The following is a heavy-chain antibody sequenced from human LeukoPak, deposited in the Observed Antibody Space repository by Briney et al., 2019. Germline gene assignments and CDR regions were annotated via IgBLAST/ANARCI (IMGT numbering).Heavy chain of an antibody. J-gene: IGHJ4*02. Sequence: QTGGSLRLSCASSGFTFSGYAMSWVRQAPGKGLEWVSSISGSGADTYYADSVKGRFTISRDNSKNTLYLQMNSLRAEDTAVYYCAKSLGNWNDGGTDYWGQGTLVTVSS. CDR3: AKSLGNWNDGGTDY. CDR2: ISGSGADT. D-gene: IGHD1-1*01. CDR1: GFTFSGYA. V-gene: IGHV3-23*01.